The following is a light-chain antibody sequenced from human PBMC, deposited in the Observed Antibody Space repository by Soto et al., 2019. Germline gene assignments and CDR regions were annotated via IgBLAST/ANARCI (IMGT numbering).Light chain of an antibody. J-gene: IGKJ2*01. CDR3: QHRSNWPTT. CDR2: EGS. Sequence: EIVLTQSPAILSLSPGERATLSCRASQSVNNYLAWYQQKAGQAPRLLIYEGSKRATGSPARFSGSGSGTDFTLTISSLEPEDFAVYYCQHRSNWPTTFGQGTKVEIK. CDR1: QSVNNY. V-gene: IGKV3-11*01.